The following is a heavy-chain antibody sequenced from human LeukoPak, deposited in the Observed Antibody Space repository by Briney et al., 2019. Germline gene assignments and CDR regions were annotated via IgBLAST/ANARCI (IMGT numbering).Heavy chain of an antibody. J-gene: IGHJ4*02. V-gene: IGHV4-38-2*02. CDR2: IYHSGST. CDR3: ARDGGRRGVTNSIDY. Sequence: SETLSLTCTVSGYSISSGYYWGWIRQPPGKGLEWIGSIYHSGSTYYNPSLKSRVTISVDTSKNQFSLKLSSVTAADTAVYYCARDGGRRGVTNSIDYWGQGTLVTVSS. CDR1: GYSISSGYY. D-gene: IGHD3-10*01.